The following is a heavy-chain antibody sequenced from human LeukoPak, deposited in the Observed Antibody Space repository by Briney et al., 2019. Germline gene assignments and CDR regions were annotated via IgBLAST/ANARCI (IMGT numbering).Heavy chain of an antibody. J-gene: IGHJ4*02. D-gene: IGHD3-22*01. V-gene: IGHV3-33*01. CDR1: GFTFSSYG. Sequence: GGSLRLSCAASGFTFSSYGIHWVRQAPGKGLEWVALLWFDGSNKHYADSVKGRFTISRDTSQNTLYLQMNSLRAEDTAVYYCARGYYDSSGYCENWGQGTLVTVSS. CDR2: LWFDGSNK. CDR3: ARGYYDSSGYCEN.